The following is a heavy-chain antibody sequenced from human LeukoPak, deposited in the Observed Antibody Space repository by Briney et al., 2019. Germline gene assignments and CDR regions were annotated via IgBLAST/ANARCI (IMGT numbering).Heavy chain of an antibody. CDR3: ARGRSGSYGFFDY. J-gene: IGHJ4*02. Sequence: GGSLRLSCEGSGFTFSTSWMHWVRQAPGKGLVWVSRIDSDGSRITYADSVKGRFTISRDNAKNTVYLQMSSLRAEDTAVYYCARGRSGSYGFFDYWSLGNLVTVSS. V-gene: IGHV3-74*03. CDR1: GFTFSTSW. CDR2: IDSDGSRI. D-gene: IGHD3-10*01.